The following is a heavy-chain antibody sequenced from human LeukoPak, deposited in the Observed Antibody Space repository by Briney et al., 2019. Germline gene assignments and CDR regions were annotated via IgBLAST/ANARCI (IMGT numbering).Heavy chain of an antibody. CDR1: GGPISRGAYY. V-gene: IGHV4-31*03. CDR3: AREAWAGTLSGWFDP. CDR2: IFSSGST. D-gene: IGHD1-7*01. J-gene: IGHJ5*02. Sequence: SETLSLTCSVSGGPISRGAYYWSWVRQSPGKGLEWIGYIFSSGSTSYNPSLRSRVTVSFDTSKNQFFLNLDSVTAADSAVYYCAREAWAGTLSGWFDPWGQGTLVTVSS.